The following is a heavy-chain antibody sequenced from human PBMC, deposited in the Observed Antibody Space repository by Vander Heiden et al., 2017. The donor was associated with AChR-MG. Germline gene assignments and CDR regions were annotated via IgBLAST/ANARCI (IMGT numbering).Heavy chain of an antibody. Sequence: QLQLQESGPGLVKPSETLSLTCTVSGGSISSSRYYWGWIRQPPGKGLEWIGSIHYSGSTYYKSSLKSRVIISIDTSKNQFSLKLSSLTAADTAVYYCARHVWYGSGSRRPSWFDPWGQGTLVTVSS. D-gene: IGHD3-10*01. CDR2: IHYSGST. CDR1: GGSISSSRYY. V-gene: IGHV4-39*01. CDR3: ARHVWYGSGSRRPSWFDP. J-gene: IGHJ5*02.